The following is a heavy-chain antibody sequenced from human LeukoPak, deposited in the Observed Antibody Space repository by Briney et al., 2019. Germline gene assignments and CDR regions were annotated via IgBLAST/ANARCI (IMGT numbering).Heavy chain of an antibody. CDR2: IKSDGSST. D-gene: IGHD3-10*01. CDR3: AREVYYGSGNWFDR. J-gene: IGHJ5*02. CDR1: GSTFSSYW. Sequence: GGSLRLSCSASGSTFSSYWMHWVRQVPGKGLVWVSRIKSDGSSTSYADSVKGRFTISRDNVKNMLYLHMNSLRVEDTAVYYCAREVYYGSGNWFDRWGQGTLVTVSS. V-gene: IGHV3-74*01.